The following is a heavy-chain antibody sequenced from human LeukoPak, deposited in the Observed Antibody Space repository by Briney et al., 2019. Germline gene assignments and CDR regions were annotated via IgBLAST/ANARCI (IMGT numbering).Heavy chain of an antibody. J-gene: IGHJ5*02. V-gene: IGHV4-39*01. CDR1: GGSISSSSYY. CDR3: ARQITIFGVVIIGPYANRFDP. D-gene: IGHD3-3*01. Sequence: SETLSLTCTVSGGSISSSSYYWGWIRQPPGKGLEWIGSIYYSGSTYYNPSLKSRVTISVDTSKNQFSLKLSSVTAADTAVYYCARQITIFGVVIIGPYANRFDPWGQGTLVTVSS. CDR2: IYYSGST.